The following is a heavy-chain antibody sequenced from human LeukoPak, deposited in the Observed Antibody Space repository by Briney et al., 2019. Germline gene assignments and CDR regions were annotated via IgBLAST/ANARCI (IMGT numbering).Heavy chain of an antibody. J-gene: IGHJ4*02. CDR1: GFTFSNAW. CDR2: IKSKTDGGTT. V-gene: IGHV3-15*01. Sequence: GGSLRLSCAASGFTFSNAWMSWVRQAPGKGLEWVGRIKSKTDGGTTDYAAPVKGRFTISRDDSKNTLYLQMNSLKTEDTAVYYCTTSGSYYYDSSGYYLLDYWGQGTLVTVSS. CDR3: TTSGSYYYDSSGYYLLDY. D-gene: IGHD3-22*01.